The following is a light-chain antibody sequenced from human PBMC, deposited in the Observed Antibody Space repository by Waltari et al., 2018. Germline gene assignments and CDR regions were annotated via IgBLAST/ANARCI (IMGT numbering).Light chain of an antibody. J-gene: IGLJ2*01. V-gene: IGLV1-44*01. Sequence: QSVLTQPPSVSGTPGQRVTISCSGSSPNIGNNLVNWYRQVPGTTPKILIYRNDQRPSGIPDRCSCSKSGTSACLAISGLRSEDEADYFCAAWDDSLNGHWEFGGGTKLTVL. CDR2: RND. CDR1: SPNIGNNL. CDR3: AAWDDSLNGHWE.